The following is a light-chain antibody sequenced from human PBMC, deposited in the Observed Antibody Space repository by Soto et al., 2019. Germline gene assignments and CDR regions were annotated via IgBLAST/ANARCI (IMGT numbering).Light chain of an antibody. J-gene: IGKJ5*01. CDR3: QQYHNWPPIT. Sequence: DIVMTLSPATLSVSPGERATLSCRASQSVSSNLAWYQQKPSQAPRLLIYGASTRATGVPARFSGSGSGTEFTLTISSLQSEDFAVYYCQQYHNWPPITFGQGTRLDIK. CDR2: GAS. V-gene: IGKV3-15*01. CDR1: QSVSSN.